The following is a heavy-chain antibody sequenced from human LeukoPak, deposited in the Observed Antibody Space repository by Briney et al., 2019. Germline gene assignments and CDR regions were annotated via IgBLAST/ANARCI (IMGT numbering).Heavy chain of an antibody. J-gene: IGHJ4*02. Sequence: GGSLRLSCAASGFNFNNYEMNWVRQAPGKGLEWVSYISSGGTTYNADSVEGRFTVSRDNTKNSLYLQMNSLRVDDTAVYYCARDRPGNYFDYWGQGTLVTVSS. CDR3: ARDRPGNYFDY. D-gene: IGHD1-14*01. CDR1: GFNFNNYE. CDR2: ISSGGTT. V-gene: IGHV3-48*03.